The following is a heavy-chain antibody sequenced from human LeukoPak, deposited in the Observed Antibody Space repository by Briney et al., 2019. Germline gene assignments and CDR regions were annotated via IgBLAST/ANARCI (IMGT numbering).Heavy chain of an antibody. D-gene: IGHD3-3*01. J-gene: IGHJ4*02. CDR2: IYYSGST. CDR3: ARQASGVVPQFPDDY. Sequence: SETLSLTCTVSGGSISSSSYYWGWIRQPPGKGLEWIGSIYYSGSTYYNPSLKSRVTISVDTSKNQFSLKLSSMTAADTAVYYCARQASGVVPQFPDDYWGQGTLVTVSS. V-gene: IGHV4-39*01. CDR1: GGSISSSSYY.